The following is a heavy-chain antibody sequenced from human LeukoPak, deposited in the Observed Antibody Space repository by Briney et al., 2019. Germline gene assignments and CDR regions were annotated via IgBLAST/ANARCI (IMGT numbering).Heavy chain of an antibody. CDR3: ARGLIEYHYSSSSGREYYFDY. V-gene: IGHV4-34*01. CDR2: INHSGST. D-gene: IGHD6-6*01. CDR1: GGSFSGYY. Sequence: NPSETLSLTCAVYGGSFSGYYWSWIRQPPGKGLEWIGEINHSGSTNYNPSLKSRVTISVDTSKNQFSLKLSSVTAADTAVYYCARGLIEYHYSSSSGREYYFDYWGQGTLVTVSS. J-gene: IGHJ4*02.